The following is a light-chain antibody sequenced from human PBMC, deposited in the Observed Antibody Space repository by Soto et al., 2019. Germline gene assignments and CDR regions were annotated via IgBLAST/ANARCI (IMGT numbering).Light chain of an antibody. CDR1: QSVSSN. CDR2: EAS. J-gene: IGKJ1*01. V-gene: IGKV3-15*01. Sequence: EIVMTQSTATLSVSPGERATLSCRASQSVSSNLAWYQQKAGQAPRLLIYEASTRATGIPARFSGSGSGTEFTLTISSLQSEDFAEYHCQQYNNWPQTFGQGTKVDIK. CDR3: QQYNNWPQT.